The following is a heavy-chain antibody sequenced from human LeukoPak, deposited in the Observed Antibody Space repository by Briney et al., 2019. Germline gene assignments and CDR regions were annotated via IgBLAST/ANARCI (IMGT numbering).Heavy chain of an antibody. CDR3: ARDEIVATTKANYYYYMDV. Sequence: PGGSLRLSCAASGFTFSSYWMSWVRRAPGKGLEWVANIKQDGSEKYYVDSVKGRFTISRDNAKNSLYLQMNSLRAEDTAVYYCARDEIVATTKANYYYYMDVWGKGTTVTISS. CDR2: IKQDGSEK. J-gene: IGHJ6*03. V-gene: IGHV3-7*01. CDR1: GFTFSSYW. D-gene: IGHD5-12*01.